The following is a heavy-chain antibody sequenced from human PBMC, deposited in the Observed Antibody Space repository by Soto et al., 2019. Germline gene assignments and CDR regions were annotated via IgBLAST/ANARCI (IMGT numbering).Heavy chain of an antibody. Sequence: PSESMSLTGTVCVDGVYIGGYYWTWIRQHPGKGLEWIGYIYHTGKTYYNPSLESRVTMSVDTSKNQFSLKLASVTAADTDVYYCARDGSSTATWINPWCQGNL. D-gene: IGHD2-2*01. CDR2: IYHTGKT. CDR1: VDGVYIGGYY. J-gene: IGHJ5*02. V-gene: IGHV4-31*03. CDR3: ARDGSSTATWINP.